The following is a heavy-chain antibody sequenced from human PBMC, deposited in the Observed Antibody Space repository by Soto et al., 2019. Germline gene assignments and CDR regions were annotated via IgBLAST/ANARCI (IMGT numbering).Heavy chain of an antibody. CDR3: AREAARFLEWLFFDY. CDR1: GYTFSSYG. CDR2: ISADNGNT. Sequence: QARLVQSGAEVKKPGASVKVSCKASGYTFSSYGVSWVRQAPGQGLEWMGWISADNGNTKYAQKFQGRVTMTTDTCTRTAYEEPRSPRSDDTAGYYCAREAARFLEWLFFDYWGQGTLGSDAS. V-gene: IGHV1-18*01. D-gene: IGHD3-3*01. J-gene: IGHJ4*02.